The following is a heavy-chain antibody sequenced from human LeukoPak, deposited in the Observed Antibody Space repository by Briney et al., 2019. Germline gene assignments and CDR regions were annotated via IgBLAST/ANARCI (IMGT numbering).Heavy chain of an antibody. CDR2: ISGSAGST. CDR1: GFTFKNYA. J-gene: IGHJ6*03. V-gene: IGHV3-23*01. Sequence: GGSLRLSCAASGFTFKNYAMSWARQAPGKGLEWVSSISGSAGSTYYAHSVKGRFTISRDNSKNTLFLQMNSLRAEDTAVYYCAKEVLYYYYMDVWGKGTTVTVSS. CDR3: AKEVLYYYYMDV.